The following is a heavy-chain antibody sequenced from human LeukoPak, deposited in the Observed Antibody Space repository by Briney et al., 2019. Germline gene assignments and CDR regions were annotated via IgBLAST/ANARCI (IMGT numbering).Heavy chain of an antibody. CDR3: ARGCGSSWFNWFDP. CDR1: GGSISSYY. J-gene: IGHJ5*02. Sequence: SETLTLTCTASGGSISSYYWSWIRQPAGKGLEWIGRIYTSGSTNYNPSLKSRVTMSVDTSKNQFSLKLSSVTAADTAVYYCARGCGSSWFNWFDPWGQGTLVTVSS. CDR2: IYTSGST. V-gene: IGHV4-4*07. D-gene: IGHD6-13*01.